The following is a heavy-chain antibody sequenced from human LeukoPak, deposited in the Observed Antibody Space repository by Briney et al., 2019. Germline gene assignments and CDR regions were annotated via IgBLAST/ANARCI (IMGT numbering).Heavy chain of an antibody. D-gene: IGHD3-10*01. CDR2: IYYSGST. J-gene: IGHJ5*02. CDR3: ARGRKVRGFNWFDP. CDR1: GGSISSYY. Sequence: SETLSLTCTVSGGSISSYYWSWIRQLPGKGLEWIGYIYYSGSTNYNPSLKSRVTISVDTPKNQFSLKLSSVTAADTAVYYCARGRKVRGFNWFDPWGQGTLVTVSS. V-gene: IGHV4-59*12.